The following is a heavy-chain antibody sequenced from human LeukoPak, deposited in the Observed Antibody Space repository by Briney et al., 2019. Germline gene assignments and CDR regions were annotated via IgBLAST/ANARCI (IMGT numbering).Heavy chain of an antibody. D-gene: IGHD3-10*01. CDR2: ISSSGSTI. Sequence: GGSLRLSCAASGFTFSDYYMSRIRQAPGKGLEWVSYISSSGSTIYYADSVKGRFTISRDNAKNSLYLQMNSLRAEDTAVYYCARHTLWFGESSLDYWGQGTLVTVSS. V-gene: IGHV3-11*01. CDR3: ARHTLWFGESSLDY. J-gene: IGHJ4*02. CDR1: GFTFSDYY.